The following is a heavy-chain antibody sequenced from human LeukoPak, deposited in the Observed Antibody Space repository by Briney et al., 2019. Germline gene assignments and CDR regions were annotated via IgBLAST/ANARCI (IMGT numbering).Heavy chain of an antibody. CDR3: AKDRPSLRFSQGGYYMDV. D-gene: IGHD3-3*01. Sequence: GASVKVSCKASGYTFTGYYMHWVRQAPGQGLEWMGWINPNSGGTNYAQKFQGRVTMTRDTSISTAYMELSRLRSDDTAVYYCAKDRPSLRFSQGGYYMDVWGKGTTVTVSS. CDR2: INPNSGGT. V-gene: IGHV1-2*02. J-gene: IGHJ6*03. CDR1: GYTFTGYY.